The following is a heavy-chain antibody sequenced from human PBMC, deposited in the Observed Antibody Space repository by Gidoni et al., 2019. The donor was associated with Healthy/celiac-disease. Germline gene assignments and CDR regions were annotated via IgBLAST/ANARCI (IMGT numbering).Heavy chain of an antibody. CDR3: AKEGTGFVVVKTYYFDY. CDR2: ISGSGGST. CDR1: GFTFRSYA. J-gene: IGHJ4*02. D-gene: IGHD2-21*01. Sequence: EVQLLESGGGLVQPGGSLRLSCAASGFTFRSYAMSWVRQAPGKGLEWVSAISGSGGSTYYADSVKGRFTISRDNSKNTLYLQMNSLRAEDTAVYYCAKEGTGFVVVKTYYFDYWGQGTLVTVSS. V-gene: IGHV3-23*01.